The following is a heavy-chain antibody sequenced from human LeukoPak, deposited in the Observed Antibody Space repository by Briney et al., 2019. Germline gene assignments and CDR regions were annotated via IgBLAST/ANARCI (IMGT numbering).Heavy chain of an antibody. CDR1: GFTFSSYG. Sequence: GGSLRLSCAASGFTFSSYGMHWVRQAPGKGLEWVAYIQYDGSNEQYADSVKGRFGISRDSSKNILYLQMNSLRAEDTAVYYCAKDRCSNGIGCYYYYMDVWGKGTTVTISS. V-gene: IGHV3-30*02. CDR3: AKDRCSNGIGCYYYYMDV. CDR2: IQYDGSNE. D-gene: IGHD2-8*01. J-gene: IGHJ6*03.